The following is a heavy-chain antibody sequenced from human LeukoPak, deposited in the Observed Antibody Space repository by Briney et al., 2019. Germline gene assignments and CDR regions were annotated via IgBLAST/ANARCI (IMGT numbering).Heavy chain of an antibody. D-gene: IGHD3-16*01. Sequence: PGGSLRLSCAASGFTFSSYSMNWVRQAPGKGLEWVAVIWYDGSNKYYADSVKGRFTISRDNSKNTLYPQMNSLRAEDTAVYYCARDRSHWGEPGPYYFDYWGQGTLVTVSS. V-gene: IGHV3-33*08. CDR2: IWYDGSNK. CDR1: GFTFSSYS. CDR3: ARDRSHWGEPGPYYFDY. J-gene: IGHJ4*02.